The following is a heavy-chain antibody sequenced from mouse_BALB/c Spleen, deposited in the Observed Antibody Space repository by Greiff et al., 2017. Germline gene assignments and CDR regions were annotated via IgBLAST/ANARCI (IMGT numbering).Heavy chain of an antibody. CDR1: GFTFSNYW. D-gene: IGHD3-3*01. V-gene: IGHV6-6*02. CDR3: TRGDRADFDC. CDR2: IRLKSNNYAT. J-gene: IGHJ2*01. Sequence: PGGSMKLSCVASGFTFSNYWMNWVRQPPEKGLEWVAEIRLKSNNYATHYAESVKGRFTISRDDSKSSVYLQMNNLRAEDTGIYYCTRGDRADFDCWGQGTTLTVSS.